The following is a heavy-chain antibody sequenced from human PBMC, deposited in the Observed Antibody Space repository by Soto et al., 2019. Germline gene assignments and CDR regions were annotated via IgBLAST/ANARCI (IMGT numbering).Heavy chain of an antibody. CDR3: ATVNSSSSYGLFDY. CDR1: GGSISSSNL. D-gene: IGHD6-6*01. CDR2: IYHSGST. J-gene: IGHJ4*02. V-gene: IGHV4-4*02. Sequence: SETLSLTCAVSGGSISSSNLWSWVRQPPGKGLEWIGEIYHSGSTNYNPSLKSRVTISVDKSKNQFSLKLSSVTAADTAVYYCATVNSSSSYGLFDYWGQGTLVTVSS.